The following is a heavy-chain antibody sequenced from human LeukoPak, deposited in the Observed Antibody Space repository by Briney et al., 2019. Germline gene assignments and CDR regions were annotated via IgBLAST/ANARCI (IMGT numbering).Heavy chain of an antibody. D-gene: IGHD1-14*01. CDR1: GFXFSTSA. J-gene: IGHJ4*02. Sequence: GGSLRLSCSASGFXFSTSAMHWVRQAPGKRLEYVSSINSNGGSTYQADSVKGRFTISRDNSKNTLYLQMSSLRDEDTAVYYCVKDGPGVYDYWGQGTLVTVSS. V-gene: IGHV3-64D*09. CDR3: VKDGPGVYDY. CDR2: INSNGGST.